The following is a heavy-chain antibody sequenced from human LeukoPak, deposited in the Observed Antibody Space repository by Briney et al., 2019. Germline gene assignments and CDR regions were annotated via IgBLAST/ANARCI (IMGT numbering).Heavy chain of an antibody. Sequence: GGSLRLSCAASGFFFRNYLMHWVRQAPGKGLVWVSRIKGDGSHTSYADSVEGRFTISRDNARNTLYLQMNSLRAEDTAIYYCVRDGDAYNFDCWGQGTLVTVSS. CDR1: GFFFRNYL. CDR3: VRDGDAYNFDC. CDR2: IKGDGSHT. V-gene: IGHV3-74*01. J-gene: IGHJ4*02. D-gene: IGHD5-24*01.